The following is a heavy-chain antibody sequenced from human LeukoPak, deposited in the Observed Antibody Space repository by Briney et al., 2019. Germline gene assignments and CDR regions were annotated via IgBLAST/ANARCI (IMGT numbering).Heavy chain of an antibody. CDR2: ISSSSSYI. Sequence: AGGSLRLSCAASGFTFSSYSMNWVRQAPGKGLEWVSSISSSSSYIYYADSVKGRFTISRDNAKNSLYLRMNSLRAEDTAVYYCARGTTSIAAQVDYWGQGTLVTVSS. D-gene: IGHD6-6*01. J-gene: IGHJ4*02. V-gene: IGHV3-21*01. CDR1: GFTFSSYS. CDR3: ARGTTSIAAQVDY.